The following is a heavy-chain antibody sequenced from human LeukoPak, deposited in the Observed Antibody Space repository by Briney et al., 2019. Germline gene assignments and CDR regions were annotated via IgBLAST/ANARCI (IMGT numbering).Heavy chain of an antibody. CDR3: AKVYASGWSYFDY. D-gene: IGHD6-19*01. Sequence: GGSLRLSCAASGFAFTSYAMSWVRQAPGKGLEWVSGFTGRGDATDYADSVKGRFTISRDNSKNTLSLQMNSLRAEDTAVYYCAKVYASGWSYFDYWGKGTLVTVSS. CDR2: FTGRGDAT. V-gene: IGHV3-23*01. J-gene: IGHJ4*02. CDR1: GFAFTSYA.